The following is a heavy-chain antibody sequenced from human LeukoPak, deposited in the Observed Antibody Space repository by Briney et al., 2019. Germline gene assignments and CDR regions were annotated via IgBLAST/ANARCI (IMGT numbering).Heavy chain of an antibody. D-gene: IGHD3-3*01. CDR1: GGTFSSYA. CDR2: MNPNSGNT. V-gene: IGHV1-8*03. J-gene: IGHJ4*02. CDR3: ARVPRYYDFWSGYSDY. Sequence: ASVKVSCKASGGTFSSYAINWVRQATGQGLEWMGWMNPNSGNTGYAQKFQGRVTITRNTSISTAYMELSSLRSEDTAVYYCARVPRYYDFWSGYSDYWGQGTLVTVSS.